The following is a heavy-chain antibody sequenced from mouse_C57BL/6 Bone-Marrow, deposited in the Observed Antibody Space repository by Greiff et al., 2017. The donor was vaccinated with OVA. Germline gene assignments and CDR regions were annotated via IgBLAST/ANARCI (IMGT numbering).Heavy chain of an antibody. CDR2: INPGSGGT. Sequence: VQLKQSGAELVRPGTSVKVSCKASGYAFTNYLIEWVKQRPGQGLEWIGVINPGSGGTNYNEKFKGKATLTADKSSSTAYMQLSSLTSEDSAVYFCASRRGYCGSSYVGYFDYWGQGTTLTVSS. CDR3: ASRRGYCGSSYVGYFDY. D-gene: IGHD1-1*01. V-gene: IGHV1-54*01. J-gene: IGHJ2*01. CDR1: GYAFTNYL.